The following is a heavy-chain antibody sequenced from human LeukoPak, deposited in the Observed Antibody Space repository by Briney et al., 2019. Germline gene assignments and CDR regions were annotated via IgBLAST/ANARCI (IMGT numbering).Heavy chain of an antibody. Sequence: SETLSLXCTVSADSISNYYWTWLRQPPGKGLEWIGYINNSGSTNYNTSLKSRVTISMDTSKNQFSLKLSSVTAADTAVYYCAAEFSNEQWLDWDYWGQGTLVTVSS. CDR1: ADSISNYY. V-gene: IGHV4-59*01. CDR3: AAEFSNEQWLDWDY. CDR2: INNSGST. J-gene: IGHJ4*02. D-gene: IGHD6-19*01.